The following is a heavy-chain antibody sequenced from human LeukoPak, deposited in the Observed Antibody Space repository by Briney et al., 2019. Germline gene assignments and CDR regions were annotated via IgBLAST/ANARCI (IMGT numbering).Heavy chain of an antibody. Sequence: GGSLRLSCAASGLTSSSYAMSWVRQAPGKGLEWVSAISGSGGSTYYADSVKGRFTISRDNSKNTLYLQMNSLRAEDTAVYYCANPSYSSGWYYFDYWGQGTLVTVSS. D-gene: IGHD6-19*01. CDR3: ANPSYSSGWYYFDY. CDR2: ISGSGGST. V-gene: IGHV3-23*01. CDR1: GLTSSSYA. J-gene: IGHJ4*02.